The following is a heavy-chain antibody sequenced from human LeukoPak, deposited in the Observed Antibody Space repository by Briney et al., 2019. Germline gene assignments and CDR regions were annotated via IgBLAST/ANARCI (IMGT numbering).Heavy chain of an antibody. J-gene: IGHJ4*02. CDR1: GGTFSSYA. D-gene: IGHD4-17*01. Sequence: SVKVSCKASGGTFSSYAISWVRQAPGQGLEWMGGIIPIFGTANYTQKFQGRVTITADESTSTAYMEPSSLRSEDTAVYYCAGDYGDYGGFDYWGQGTLVTVSS. V-gene: IGHV1-69*01. CDR2: IIPIFGTA. CDR3: AGDYGDYGGFDY.